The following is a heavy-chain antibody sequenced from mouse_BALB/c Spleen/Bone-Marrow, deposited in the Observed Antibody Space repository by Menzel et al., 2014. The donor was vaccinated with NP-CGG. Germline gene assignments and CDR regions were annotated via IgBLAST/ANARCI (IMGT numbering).Heavy chain of an antibody. CDR1: GFDFGRYW. V-gene: IGHV4-2*02. D-gene: IGHD1-2*01. CDR3: AILVYYGYHDN. CDR2: INPGSSTI. J-gene: IGHJ2*01. Sequence: EVQLVESGGGLVQPGGSLNLACVASGFDFGRYWMSWARQAPGKGLEWIGEINPGSSTINYSPSLKDKFIISRDNAKNTLYLQISKVRSEDTALYYCAILVYYGYHDNWGQGTTLTVSS.